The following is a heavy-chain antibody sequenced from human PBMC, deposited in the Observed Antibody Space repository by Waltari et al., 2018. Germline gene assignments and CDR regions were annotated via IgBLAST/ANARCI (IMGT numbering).Heavy chain of an antibody. D-gene: IGHD3-22*01. CDR2: IYHSGST. CDR1: GGSISSSNW. V-gene: IGHV4-4*02. J-gene: IGHJ6*02. CDR3: AREGGYYDSSGYFLYDV. Sequence: QMQLQESGPGLVKPSGTLSLTCAVSGGSISSSNWWSWVRQPPGKGLEWIGEIYHSGSTNYNPSLKSRVTISVDKSKNQFSLKLSSVTAADTAVYYCAREGGYYDSSGYFLYDVWGQGTTVTVSS.